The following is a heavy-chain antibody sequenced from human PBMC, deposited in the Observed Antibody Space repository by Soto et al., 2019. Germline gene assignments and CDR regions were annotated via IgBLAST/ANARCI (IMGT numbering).Heavy chain of an antibody. J-gene: IGHJ4*02. CDR2: ISGSGGST. CDR3: AKDASGVVPAAMPLDY. D-gene: IGHD2-2*01. CDR1: GFTFSSYA. V-gene: IGHV3-23*01. Sequence: GGSLRLSCAASGFTFSSYAMSWVHQAPGKGLEWVSAISGSGGSTYYADSVKGRFTISRDNSKNTLYLQMNSLRAEDTAVYYCAKDASGVVPAAMPLDYWGQGTLVTVSS.